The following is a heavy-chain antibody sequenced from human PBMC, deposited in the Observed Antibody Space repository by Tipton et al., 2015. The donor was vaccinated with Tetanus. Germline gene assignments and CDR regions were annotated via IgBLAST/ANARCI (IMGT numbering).Heavy chain of an antibody. J-gene: IGHJ4*02. CDR3: ARDFGPEEQWSGY. D-gene: IGHD6-19*01. CDR2: INPSGGST. Sequence: QSGAEVKKPGASVKVSCKASGYTFTSYYMHWVRQAPGQGLEWMGIINPSGGSTSYAQKFQGRVTMTRDTSTSTAYMELRSLRSDDTAVYYCARDFGPEEQWSGYWGQGTLVTVSS. V-gene: IGHV1-46*01. CDR1: GYTFTSYY.